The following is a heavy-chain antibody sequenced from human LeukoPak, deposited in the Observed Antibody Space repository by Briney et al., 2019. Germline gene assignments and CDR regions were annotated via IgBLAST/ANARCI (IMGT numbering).Heavy chain of an antibody. Sequence: SETLSLTCTVSGGSISSGSYYWSWIRQPAGKGLEWIGEINHSGSTNYNPSLKSRVTISVDTSKNQFSLKPSSVTAADTAVYYCARGGSSWYYYYMDVWGKGTTVTVSS. CDR2: INHSGST. CDR3: ARGGSSWYYYYMDV. V-gene: IGHV4-61*10. D-gene: IGHD6-13*01. CDR1: GGSISSGSYY. J-gene: IGHJ6*03.